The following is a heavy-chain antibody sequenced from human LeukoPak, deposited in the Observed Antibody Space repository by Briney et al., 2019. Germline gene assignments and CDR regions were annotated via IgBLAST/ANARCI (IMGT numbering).Heavy chain of an antibody. J-gene: IGHJ5*02. CDR3: ARDNAPILGDSWFDP. Sequence: GGSLRLSCAASGFTFSSYSMNWVRQAPGKGLEWVSSISSSSSYIYYADSVKGRFTISRDNAKNSLYLQMNSLRAEDTAVYYCARDNAPILGDSWFDPWGQGTLVTVSS. D-gene: IGHD3-16*01. V-gene: IGHV3-21*01. CDR2: ISSSSSYI. CDR1: GFTFSSYS.